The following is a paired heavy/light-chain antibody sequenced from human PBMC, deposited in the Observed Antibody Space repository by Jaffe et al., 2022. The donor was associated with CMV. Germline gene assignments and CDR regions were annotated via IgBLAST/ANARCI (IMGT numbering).Heavy chain of an antibody. D-gene: IGHD2-15*01. CDR1: GYSFNAHY. Sequence: QVQLVQSGAEVKKPGASVKVSCRTSGYSFNAHYINWVRQAPGQGIEWMGWINPYSGGTNLPQKFQGRVTMTRDTSIATAYLELNRLKSDDTAVYYCAREAGYSSGWDTRYFDLWGRGTLVIVSS. CDR2: INPYSGGT. CDR3: AREAGYSSGWDTRYFDL. V-gene: IGHV1-2*02. J-gene: IGHJ2*01.
Light chain of an antibody. V-gene: IGLV3-19*01. Sequence: SSDLTQDPAVSVALGQTVRITCQGDTLRSFYASWYQQKPGQAPVLLIYGQNNRPSGIPDRFSGSRSGNTASLTITGAQAEDEADYYCNSRDSSTSHLFGGGTKLTVL. J-gene: IGLJ3*02. CDR1: TLRSFY. CDR3: NSRDSSTSHL. CDR2: GQN.